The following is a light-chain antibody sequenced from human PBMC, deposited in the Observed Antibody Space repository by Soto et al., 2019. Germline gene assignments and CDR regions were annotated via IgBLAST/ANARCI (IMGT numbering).Light chain of an antibody. CDR1: QSVLYSSNNKNY. Sequence: DIVMTQSPDSLAVSLGERATINCKSSQSVLYSSNNKNYLGWYQQKPGQTPKLLIYWASTRDSGVPDRFSGRGSGTDFTLTISSLQAEYVAVYYCQQYYRPPYTFGQGTRLEIK. V-gene: IGKV4-1*01. J-gene: IGKJ2*01. CDR2: WAS. CDR3: QQYYRPPYT.